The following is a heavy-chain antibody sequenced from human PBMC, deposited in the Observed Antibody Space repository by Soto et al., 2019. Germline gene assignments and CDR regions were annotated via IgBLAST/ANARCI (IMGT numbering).Heavy chain of an antibody. Sequence: GGSLRLSCAASRFTFSSYGMHWVRQAPGKGLEWLIVISYDGSNKYYADSVKGRFTISRDNSKNMLYLQLNSLRAEDTAVYYCAKDIRGLVFALDVWGQGTTVTVSS. CDR3: AKDIRGLVFALDV. CDR2: ISYDGSNK. V-gene: IGHV3-30*18. J-gene: IGHJ6*02. CDR1: RFTFSSYG. D-gene: IGHD3-10*01.